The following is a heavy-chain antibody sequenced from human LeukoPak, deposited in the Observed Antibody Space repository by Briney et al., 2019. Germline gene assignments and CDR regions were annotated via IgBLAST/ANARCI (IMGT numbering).Heavy chain of an antibody. CDR3: ARGHTTYDYVWGSYRYAGSDI. Sequence: ASVKVSCEASGYTFTSYDINWVRQATGQGLEWMGWMNPNSGNTGYAQKFQGRVTMTRNTSISTAYMELSSLRSEDTAVYYCARGHTTYDYVWGSYRYAGSDIWGQGTMVTVSS. CDR1: GYTFTSYD. V-gene: IGHV1-8*01. J-gene: IGHJ3*02. D-gene: IGHD3-16*02. CDR2: MNPNSGNT.